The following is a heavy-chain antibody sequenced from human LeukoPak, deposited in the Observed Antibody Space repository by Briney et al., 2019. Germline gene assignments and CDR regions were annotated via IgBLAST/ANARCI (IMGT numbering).Heavy chain of an antibody. Sequence: GSLRLSCAASGFTFSSYAMTWVRQAPGKGLEWVSALSGSGGITYYADSVKGRFTISRDNSKNSLYLQMNSLRAEDTSVYYCARDLSEVVSSAYYMDVWGKGTTVTVSS. V-gene: IGHV3-23*01. D-gene: IGHD2-2*01. CDR3: ARDLSEVVSSAYYMDV. CDR2: LSGSGGIT. J-gene: IGHJ6*03. CDR1: GFTFSSYA.